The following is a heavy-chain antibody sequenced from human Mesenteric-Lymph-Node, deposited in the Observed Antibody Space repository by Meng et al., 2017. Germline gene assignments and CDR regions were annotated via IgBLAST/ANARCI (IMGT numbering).Heavy chain of an antibody. D-gene: IGHD1-14*01. CDR3: TTDLVDLIGDPGKFDY. J-gene: IGHJ4*02. CDR1: GFSFSKAW. Sequence: GGSLRLSCAVSGFSFSKAWMSWVRQAPGKGLEWVGRIKNKNDGATTDYAAPVKGRFTISRDDSKNTLYLEMNSLRTEDTAVYYCTTDLVDLIGDPGKFDYWGQGTLVTVSS. V-gene: IGHV3-15*05. CDR2: IKNKNDGATT.